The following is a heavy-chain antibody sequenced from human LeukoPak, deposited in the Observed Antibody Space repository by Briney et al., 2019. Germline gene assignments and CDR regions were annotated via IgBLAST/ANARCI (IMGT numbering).Heavy chain of an antibody. CDR1: GGSISSGGYY. D-gene: IGHD6-13*01. J-gene: IGHJ4*02. Sequence: PSETLSLTCTVSGGSISSGGYYWSWIRQHPGKGLEWIGYIYYSGSTYYNPSLKSRVTISVDTSKNQFSLKLSSVTAADTAVYYCAGEGAAAIDCWGQGTLVTVSS. CDR3: AGEGAAAIDC. CDR2: IYYSGST. V-gene: IGHV4-31*03.